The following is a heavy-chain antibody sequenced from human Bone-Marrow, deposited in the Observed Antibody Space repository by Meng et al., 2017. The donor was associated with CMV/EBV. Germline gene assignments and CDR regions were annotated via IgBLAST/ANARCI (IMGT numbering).Heavy chain of an antibody. CDR2: ISNSGSAK. V-gene: IGHV3-48*04. Sequence: GESLKISCAASGFTFSSHIMNWVRQAPGKGLEWLSYISNSGSAKYYADSLRGRFTVSRDNARNSLYLQMNSLRAEDTAVYYCARDSYGGAYFDYWGQGTLVTVSS. J-gene: IGHJ4*02. D-gene: IGHD4-23*01. CDR3: ARDSYGGAYFDY. CDR1: GFTFSSHI.